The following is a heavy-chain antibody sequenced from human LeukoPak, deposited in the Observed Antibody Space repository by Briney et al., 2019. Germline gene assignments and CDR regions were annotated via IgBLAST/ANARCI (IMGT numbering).Heavy chain of an antibody. CDR2: IHPGDSDT. V-gene: IGHV5-51*01. CDR3: ARYSPDVVVAPSAQFDY. CDR1: GYTFSSYW. J-gene: IGHJ4*02. Sequence: GESLKISCKGSGYTFSSYWIAWVRQMPGKGLEWMGIIHPGDSDTRYSPSFEGQVTISADKTISTAYLQWNSLKASDTATYYCARYSPDVVVAPSAQFDYWGQGTLVTVSS. D-gene: IGHD2-2*01.